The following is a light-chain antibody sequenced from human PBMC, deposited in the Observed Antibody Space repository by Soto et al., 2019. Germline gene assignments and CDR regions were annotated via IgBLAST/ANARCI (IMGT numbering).Light chain of an antibody. CDR2: DAS. V-gene: IGKV3-11*01. CDR3: QQRSNWPGT. Sequence: EIVLTQSPATLSLSPGERATLSCRASQSVSSYLAWYQQKPGQAPRLLIYDASNWPTGIPARFSGSGSGTDFTLTISSLEPEDFAVYYCQQRSNWPGTFGQGTKVEIK. CDR1: QSVSSY. J-gene: IGKJ1*01.